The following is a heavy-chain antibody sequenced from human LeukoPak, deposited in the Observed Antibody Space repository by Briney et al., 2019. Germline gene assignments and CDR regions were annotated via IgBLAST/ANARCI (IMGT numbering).Heavy chain of an antibody. J-gene: IGHJ3*02. CDR1: GFTVSSNY. CDR3: ARERMVVTATYVTRSAFDI. Sequence: PGGSLRLSCAASGFTVSSNYMSWVRQAPGKGLEWVSVIYSGGSTYYADSVKGRFTISRDNSKNTLYLQMNSLRAEDTAVYYCARERMVVTATYVTRSAFDIWGQGTMVTVSS. V-gene: IGHV3-53*01. CDR2: IYSGGST. D-gene: IGHD2-21*02.